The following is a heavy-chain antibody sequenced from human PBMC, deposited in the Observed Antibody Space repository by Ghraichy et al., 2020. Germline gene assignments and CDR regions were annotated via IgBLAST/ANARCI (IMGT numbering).Heavy chain of an antibody. D-gene: IGHD3-3*01. CDR2: ISYDGTNK. CDR1: GFTFRSYA. CDR3: AKDAATSDFWSGYHYYYYGMDV. V-gene: IGHV3-30*18. Sequence: GGSLRLSCAASGFTFRSYAIHWVRQPPGKGLEWVAVISYDGTNKYFADSVKGRFTISRDNSKNTLSLQMNSLRVEDTAVYYCAKDAATSDFWSGYHYYYYGMDVWGQGTTVTVSS. J-gene: IGHJ6*02.